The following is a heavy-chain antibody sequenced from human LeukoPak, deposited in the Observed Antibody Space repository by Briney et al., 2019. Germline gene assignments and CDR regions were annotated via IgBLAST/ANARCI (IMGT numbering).Heavy chain of an antibody. J-gene: IGHJ4*02. D-gene: IGHD6-25*01. V-gene: IGHV3-23*01. CDR1: GFTFSSHA. CDR2: ISADGGGP. CDR3: ARTFNGFDPTFDY. Sequence: GGSLRLSCAASGFTFSSHAMNWVRQVPGKGLVWVSTISADGGGPHYADSVKGRFTISRDNSKNTLFLQMNSLRDGDTAVYFCARTFNGFDPTFDYWGQGTLVTVSS.